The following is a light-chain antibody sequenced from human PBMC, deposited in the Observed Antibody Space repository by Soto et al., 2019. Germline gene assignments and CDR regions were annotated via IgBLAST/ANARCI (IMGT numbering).Light chain of an antibody. CDR3: QQRSNWPST. J-gene: IGKJ4*01. CDR2: DAS. Sequence: EIVLTQSPATLSLSPGNRATLSSRASQSVSGYLAWYQQKPCQAPRLLIYDASNWATGIPARFSGSGSGTDFTLTITSLEPEDFAVYYCQQRSNWPSTFGGGTKVEI. V-gene: IGKV3-11*01. CDR1: QSVSGY.